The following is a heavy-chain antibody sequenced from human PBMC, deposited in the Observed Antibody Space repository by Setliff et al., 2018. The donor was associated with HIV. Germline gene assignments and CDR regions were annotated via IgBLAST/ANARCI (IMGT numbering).Heavy chain of an antibody. D-gene: IGHD6-19*01. CDR2: ITSSSTYI. CDR3: AGVWEGWFHYYYYYYMDV. V-gene: IGHV3-21*01. Sequence: PGGSLRLSCAASGFTFSSYNMNWVRQAPGKGLEWVSSITSSSTYIYYADSVKGRFTISRDNAKNSLYLQINSLRAEDTAVYYCAGVWEGWFHYYYYYYMDVWGKGTTVTVSS. J-gene: IGHJ6*03. CDR1: GFTFSSYN.